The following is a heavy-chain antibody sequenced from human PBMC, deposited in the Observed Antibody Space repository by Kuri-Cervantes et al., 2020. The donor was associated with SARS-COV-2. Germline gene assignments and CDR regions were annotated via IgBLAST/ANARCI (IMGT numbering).Heavy chain of an antibody. CDR2: IYSSGST. Sequence: GESLKISCAASGFTVNSNYMSLVRQAPGKGLEWDSVIYSSGSTNYADFVKGRFTISRDNFKNTLYLQMSSLRAEDTAVYYCARGRGPGDFWSGLNWFDPWGQGTLVTVSS. CDR3: ARGRGPGDFWSGLNWFDP. J-gene: IGHJ5*02. V-gene: IGHV3-53*01. D-gene: IGHD3-3*01. CDR1: GFTVNSNY.